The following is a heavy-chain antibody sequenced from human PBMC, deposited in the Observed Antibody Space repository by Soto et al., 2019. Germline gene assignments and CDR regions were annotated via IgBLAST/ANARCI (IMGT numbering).Heavy chain of an antibody. D-gene: IGHD1-26*01. CDR3: AIEPYSDFVMDS. CDR2: IWCDGSRK. CDR1: GFIFSSHG. V-gene: IGHV3-33*01. Sequence: GGSLRLSCAASGFIFSSHGMHWVRQAPGKGLEWVAVIWCDGSRKCYADSLKGRFTISRDNSKNTLYLQMNSLRAEDTAVYYCAIEPYSDFVMDSWGQGTPVTVSS. J-gene: IGHJ4*03.